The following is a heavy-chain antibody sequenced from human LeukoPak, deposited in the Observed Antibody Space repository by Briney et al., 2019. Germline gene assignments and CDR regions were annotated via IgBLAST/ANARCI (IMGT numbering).Heavy chain of an antibody. CDR2: IYSGGST. CDR3: ARERGLSGYSSSWYDY. D-gene: IGHD6-13*01. V-gene: IGHV3-66*01. CDR1: GFTVNSNY. J-gene: IGHJ4*02. Sequence: QTGGSLRLSCAASGFTVNSNYMSWVRQAPGKGLEWVSVIYSGGSTYYADSVKGRFTISRDNSRNTLYLQMNSLRAEDTAVYYCARERGLSGYSSSWYDYWGQGTLVTVSS.